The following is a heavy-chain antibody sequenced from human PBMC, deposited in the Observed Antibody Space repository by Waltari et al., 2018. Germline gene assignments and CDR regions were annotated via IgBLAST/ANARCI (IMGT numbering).Heavy chain of an antibody. Sequence: EVQLVESGGGLVKPGGSLRLSCAASGFTFNKYRMNWVRQAPGKVLEWVSFINSSSTDISYADSVKGRFTISRDNARNSLYLQMNSLRVEDTAVYYCARDFRYNSGWYAYWGQGALVTVSS. D-gene: IGHD6-19*01. CDR2: INSSSTDI. V-gene: IGHV3-21*01. J-gene: IGHJ4*02. CDR3: ARDFRYNSGWYAY. CDR1: GFTFNKYR.